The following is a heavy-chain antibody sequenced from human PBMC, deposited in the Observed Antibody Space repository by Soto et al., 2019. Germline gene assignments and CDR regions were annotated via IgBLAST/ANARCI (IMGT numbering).Heavy chain of an antibody. J-gene: IGHJ4*02. Sequence: PSETLSLTCTVSGGSIGSYYWSWVRQPPGKGLEWIGYIYYSGSTNYNPPLKSRVTISVDTSKNQFSLKLNSVTAADTAVYYCVRDSGLVGAARYYFDYWGQGTLVTVSS. CDR1: GGSIGSYY. CDR3: VRDSGLVGAARYYFDY. V-gene: IGHV4-59*01. D-gene: IGHD1-26*01. CDR2: IYYSGST.